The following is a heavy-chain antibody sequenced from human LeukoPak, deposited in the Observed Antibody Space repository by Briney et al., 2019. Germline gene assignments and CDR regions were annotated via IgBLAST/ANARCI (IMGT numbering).Heavy chain of an antibody. J-gene: IGHJ1*01. CDR3: ARVQDDFWSGPGGYFQH. CDR1: GGSISSYY. V-gene: IGHV4-59*08. Sequence: SETLSLTRTVSGGSISSYYWSWIRQPPGKGLEWIGYIYYSGSTNYNPSLKSRVTISVDTSKNQFSLKLSSVTAADTAVYYCARVQDDFWSGPGGYFQHWGQGTLVTVSS. D-gene: IGHD3-3*01. CDR2: IYYSGST.